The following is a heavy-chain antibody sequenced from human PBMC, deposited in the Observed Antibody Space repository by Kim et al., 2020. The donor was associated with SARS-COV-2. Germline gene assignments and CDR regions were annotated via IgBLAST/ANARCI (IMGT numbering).Heavy chain of an antibody. V-gene: IGHV1-69*13. D-gene: IGHD2-8*01. J-gene: IGHJ3*02. CDR1: GGTFSSYA. Sequence: SVKVSCKASGGTFSSYAISWVRQAPGQGLEWMGGIIPIFGTANYAQKFQGRVTITADESTSTAYIELSSLRSEDTAVYYCAREESYMVAFDIWGQGTMVTVSS. CDR2: IIPIFGTA. CDR3: AREESYMVAFDI.